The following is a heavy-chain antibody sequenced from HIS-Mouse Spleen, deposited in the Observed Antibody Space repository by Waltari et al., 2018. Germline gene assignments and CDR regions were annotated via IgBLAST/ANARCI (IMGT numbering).Heavy chain of an antibody. J-gene: IGHJ4*02. D-gene: IGHD6-19*01. Sequence: QVQLQQWGAGLLKPSETLSLTPAGYGGSFSGYYWSWIRQPPVKGLAWIGEINPSGSSNYSPSLKSRVTISVGTSKNQFSLKLSSVTAAGTAVYYCARRPPGSSGWYYFDYWGQGTLVTVSS. CDR2: INPSGSS. V-gene: IGHV4-34*01. CDR3: ARRPPGSSGWYYFDY. CDR1: GGSFSGYY.